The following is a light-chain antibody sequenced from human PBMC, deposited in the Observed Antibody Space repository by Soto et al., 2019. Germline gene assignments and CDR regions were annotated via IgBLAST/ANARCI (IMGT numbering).Light chain of an antibody. CDR1: QGIRND. CDR2: AAS. CDR3: LPDYISPWT. V-gene: IGKV1-6*02. Sequence: AIQMTQSPSSLSASVGDRVTITCRASQGIRNDLGWYQQKPGKAPKLLVYAASSLQTGVPSRFSGSGSGTDFTLSISSLQPEDFATYFCLPDYISPWTFGQGTKVDFK. J-gene: IGKJ1*01.